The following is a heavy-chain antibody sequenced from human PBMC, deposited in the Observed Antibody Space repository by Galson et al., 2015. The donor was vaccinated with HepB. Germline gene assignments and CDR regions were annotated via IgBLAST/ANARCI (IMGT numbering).Heavy chain of an antibody. CDR2: ISGSGGST. V-gene: IGHV3-23*01. J-gene: IGHJ4*02. CDR1: GFTFSSYA. Sequence: SLRLSCAASGFTFSSYAMSWVRQAPGKGLEWVSAISGSGGSTYYTDSVKGRFTISRDNSKNTLYLQMNSLRAEDTAVYYCAKLTLYDYVWGSYRSYFDYWGQGTLVTVSS. D-gene: IGHD3-16*02. CDR3: AKLTLYDYVWGSYRSYFDY.